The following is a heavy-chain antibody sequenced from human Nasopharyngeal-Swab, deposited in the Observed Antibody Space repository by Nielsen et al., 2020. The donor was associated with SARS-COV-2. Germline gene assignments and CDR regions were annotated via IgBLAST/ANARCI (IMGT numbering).Heavy chain of an antibody. J-gene: IGHJ3*02. CDR3: ARDPDVDIVATDAFDI. Sequence: GGSLRLSCAASGLTFSSYAMHWVRQALGKGLEWVAVISYDGSNKYYADSVKGRFTISRDNSKNTLYLQMNSLRAEDTAVYYCARDPDVDIVATDAFDIWGQGTMVTVSS. V-gene: IGHV3-30-3*01. CDR1: GLTFSSYA. D-gene: IGHD5-12*01. CDR2: ISYDGSNK.